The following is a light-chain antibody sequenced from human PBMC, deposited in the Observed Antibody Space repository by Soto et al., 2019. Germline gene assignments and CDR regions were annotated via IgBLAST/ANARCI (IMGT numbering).Light chain of an antibody. V-gene: IGKV1-27*01. Sequence: DIQMTQSPSSLSASVGDRVTITCRASQGIAKSLAWYQQKPGKAPKLLIYSASTLQSGVPSRFSGSGSGTEFTLTISSLQPDDFATYYCQQYNSYWTFGQGTKVEIK. J-gene: IGKJ1*01. CDR1: QGIAKS. CDR3: QQYNSYWT. CDR2: SAS.